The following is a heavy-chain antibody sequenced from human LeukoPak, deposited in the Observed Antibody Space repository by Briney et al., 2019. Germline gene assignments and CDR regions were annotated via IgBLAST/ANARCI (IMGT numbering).Heavy chain of an antibody. CDR2: ISSSGSTI. Sequence: GGSLRLSCAASGFTFSSYDMNWVRQAPGKGLEWVSYISSSGSTIFYADSVKGRFTISRDNSKNTLYLQMNSLRAEDTAVYYCAKDPRRGLWFWDYWGQGTLVTVSS. V-gene: IGHV3-48*03. CDR1: GFTFSSYD. J-gene: IGHJ4*02. CDR3: AKDPRRGLWFWDY. D-gene: IGHD3-10*01.